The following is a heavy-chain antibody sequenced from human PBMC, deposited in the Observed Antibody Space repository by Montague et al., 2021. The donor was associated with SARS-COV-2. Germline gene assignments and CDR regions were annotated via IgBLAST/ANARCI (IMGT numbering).Heavy chain of an antibody. CDR3: VRALWSGDFDF. CDR1: GFTFRSFW. J-gene: IGHJ4*02. CDR2: IKQDGSEK. D-gene: IGHD3-3*01. Sequence: SLRLSCAASGFTFRSFWMSWVRQAPGKGLKWVANIKQDGSEKYYLDSVEGRFTISRDNDKNSLCLQMNSLRGDDTAVYYCVRALWSGDFDFWGQGTPVSVSS. V-gene: IGHV3-7*03.